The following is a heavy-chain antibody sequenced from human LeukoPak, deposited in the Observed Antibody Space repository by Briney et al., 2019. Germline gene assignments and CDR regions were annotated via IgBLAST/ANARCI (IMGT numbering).Heavy chain of an antibody. CDR1: GGSISPYY. J-gene: IGHJ2*01. CDR2: IYYSGST. V-gene: IGHV4-59*01. D-gene: IGHD6-13*01. CDR3: ARIYYSSSYDYWYFDL. Sequence: SETLSLTCTVSGGSISPYYWSWIRQPPGKGLKWIGYIYYSGSTNYNPSLKGRVTISVDTSKNQFSLKLSSVTTADTAVYYCARIYYSSSYDYWYFDLWGRGTLVTVSS.